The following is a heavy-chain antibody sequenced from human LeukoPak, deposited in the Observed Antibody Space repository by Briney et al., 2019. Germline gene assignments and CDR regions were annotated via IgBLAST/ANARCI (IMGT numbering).Heavy chain of an antibody. CDR3: ARGDYYDSSGYSTIRYYYGMDV. J-gene: IGHJ6*02. Sequence: GGSLRLSCAASGFTFSSYAMTWVRQAPGKGLEWISAVSYDITRTFYADSVKGRFAISRDNSRNTLFLQMNSLRADDTAVYYCARGDYYDSSGYSTIRYYYGMDVWGQGTTVTVSS. V-gene: IGHV3-23*01. D-gene: IGHD3-22*01. CDR1: GFTFSSYA. CDR2: VSYDITRT.